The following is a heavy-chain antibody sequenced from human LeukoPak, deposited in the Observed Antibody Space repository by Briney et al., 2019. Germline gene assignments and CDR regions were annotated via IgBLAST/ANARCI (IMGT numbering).Heavy chain of an antibody. Sequence: GGSLRLSCAASGFTFSDYSMNWVRQAPGKGLGWVSYISRGSRSIYYADSVKGRFTISRDNAKNSLYLQMNSLRADDTALYYCARLVSKTMWAWGQGTRVTVSS. CDR3: ARLVSKTMWA. V-gene: IGHV3-48*04. CDR1: GFTFSDYS. CDR2: ISRGSRSI. D-gene: IGHD2/OR15-2a*01. J-gene: IGHJ5*02.